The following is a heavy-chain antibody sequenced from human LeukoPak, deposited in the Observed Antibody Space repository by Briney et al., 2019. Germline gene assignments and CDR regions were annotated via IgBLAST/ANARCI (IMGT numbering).Heavy chain of an antibody. CDR1: GGSFSGYY. Sequence: SETLSLTCAVYGGSFSGYYWSWIRQPPGKGLEWIGEINHSGSTNCNPSLKSRVTISVDTSKNQFSLKLSSVTAADTAVYYCARGPKRPIFGVVTPAPTDYWGQGTLVTVSS. CDR2: INHSGST. D-gene: IGHD3-3*01. V-gene: IGHV4-34*01. CDR3: ARGPKRPIFGVVTPAPTDY. J-gene: IGHJ4*02.